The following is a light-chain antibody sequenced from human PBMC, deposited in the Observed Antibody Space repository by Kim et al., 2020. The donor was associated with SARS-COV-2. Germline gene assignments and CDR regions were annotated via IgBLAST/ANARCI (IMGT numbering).Light chain of an antibody. CDR1: QSVNSN. CDR2: DAS. Sequence: EIVMTQSPATLSVSPGERAALSCRASQSVNSNLAWYQHKPGQAPRLLIYDASTRATGVPARFSGSGSGTEFTFTISGLQSDDFAVYYCQQYEYWRSFGQGTKVDIK. CDR3: QQYEYWRS. J-gene: IGKJ1*01. V-gene: IGKV3-15*01.